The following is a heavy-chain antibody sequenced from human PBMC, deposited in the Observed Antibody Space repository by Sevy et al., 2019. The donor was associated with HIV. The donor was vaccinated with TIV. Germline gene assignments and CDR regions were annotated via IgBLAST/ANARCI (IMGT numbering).Heavy chain of an antibody. V-gene: IGHV3-48*03. D-gene: IGHD4-17*01. CDR3: ARDLPPSATTVAHFDC. CDR1: GFSFSSYE. CDR2: ISNSGSSG. Sequence: GGSLRLSCAASGFSFSSYEMNWVRQAPGKGLEWHSYISNSGSSGYYSDSVRSRFTISRDNARNSLYLQINSLRAEDTAVYYCARDLPPSATTVAHFDCWGQGTLVTVSS. J-gene: IGHJ4*02.